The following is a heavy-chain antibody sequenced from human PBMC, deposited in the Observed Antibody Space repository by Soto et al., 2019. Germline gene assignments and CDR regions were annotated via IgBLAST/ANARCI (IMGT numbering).Heavy chain of an antibody. CDR2: IYYSGST. CDR3: ARETLHYSYSGSGSYFYYFDY. CDR1: GGSISSGGYY. Sequence: QVQLQESGPGLVKPSQTLSLTCTVSGGSISSGGYYWSWIRQHPGKGLEWIGYIYYSGSTYYNPSLQSRVTISVDTSKNQFSLKLSSVTAADTAVYYCARETLHYSYSGSGSYFYYFDYWGQGTLVTVSS. V-gene: IGHV4-31*03. D-gene: IGHD3-10*01. J-gene: IGHJ4*02.